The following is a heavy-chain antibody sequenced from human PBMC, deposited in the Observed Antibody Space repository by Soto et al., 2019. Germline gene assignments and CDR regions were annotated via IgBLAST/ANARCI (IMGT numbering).Heavy chain of an antibody. V-gene: IGHV4-31*03. CDR2: IYYSGST. CDR3: ARSPYYYDSSGYPDY. Sequence: PSETLSLTCTVSGGSISSGGYYWSWFSQHPGKGQEWIGSIYYSGSTYYNPSLKSRFTISVDTSKNRFSLKLSSVTAADTAVYYCARSPYYYDSSGYPDYWGQGTLVTVSS. CDR1: GGSISSGGYY. D-gene: IGHD3-22*01. J-gene: IGHJ4*02.